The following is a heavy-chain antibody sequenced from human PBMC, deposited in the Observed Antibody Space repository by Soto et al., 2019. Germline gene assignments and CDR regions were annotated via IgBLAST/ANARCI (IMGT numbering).Heavy chain of an antibody. CDR2: ISSSSSYI. V-gene: IGHV3-21*01. CDR1: GFTFSSYS. D-gene: IGHD4-17*01. CDR3: ARDLFRSMTTVTNFDY. J-gene: IGHJ4*02. Sequence: PGGSLRLSCAASGFTFSSYSMNWVRQAPGKGLEWVSSISSSSSYIYYADSVKGRFTISRDNAKNSLYLQMNSLRAEDTAVYYCARDLFRSMTTVTNFDYWGQGTLVTVSS.